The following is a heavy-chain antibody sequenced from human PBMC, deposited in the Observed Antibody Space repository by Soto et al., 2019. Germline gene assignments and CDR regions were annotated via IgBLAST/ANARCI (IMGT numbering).Heavy chain of an antibody. J-gene: IGHJ4*02. CDR1: SDSITNYY. CDR3: ARGGGTRGWY. V-gene: IGHV4-59*01. D-gene: IGHD2-15*01. CDR2: IHDSGRS. Sequence: QVQLQESGPGLVKPSETLSLTCTVSSDSITNYYWSWIRQPPGKGLEWIGYIHDSGRSNYNPSLKSRVKISVDTSKKQFSLKLNSVTVADTAVYYCARGGGTRGWYWGQGTLVTVSS.